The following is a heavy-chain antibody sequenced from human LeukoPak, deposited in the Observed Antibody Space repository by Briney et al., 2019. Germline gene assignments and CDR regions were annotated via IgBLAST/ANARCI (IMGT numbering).Heavy chain of an antibody. Sequence: GRSLRLSCAASGFTFSSYGMHWVRQAPGKGLEWVAVISYDGSNKYYADSVKGRFTISRDNSKNTLYLQMNSLRAEDTAVYYCATWMAGTKDFDSWGQGTLVTVYS. CDR2: ISYDGSNK. V-gene: IGHV3-30*03. J-gene: IGHJ4*02. CDR3: ATWMAGTKDFDS. CDR1: GFTFSSYG. D-gene: IGHD6-19*01.